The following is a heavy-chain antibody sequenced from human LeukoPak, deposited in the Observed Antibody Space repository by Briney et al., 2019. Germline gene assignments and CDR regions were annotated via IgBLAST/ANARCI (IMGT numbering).Heavy chain of an antibody. D-gene: IGHD5-24*01. J-gene: IGHJ4*02. V-gene: IGHV3-53*01. CDR3: AREARDGYSPEDY. Sequence: GGSLRLSCAASGFTFDNYAMTWVRQAPGKGLEWVSVIYSGGSTYYADSVKGRFTISRDNSKNTLYLQMNSLRAEDTAVYYCAREARDGYSPEDYWGQGTLVTVSS. CDR1: GFTFDNYA. CDR2: IYSGGST.